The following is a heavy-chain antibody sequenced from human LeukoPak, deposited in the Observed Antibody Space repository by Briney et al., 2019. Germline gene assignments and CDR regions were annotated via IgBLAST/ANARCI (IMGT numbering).Heavy chain of an antibody. J-gene: IGHJ6*02. Sequence: GASVKVSFKASGYTFTSYGISWVRQAPGQGLEWMGWISAYNGNTNSAQKLQGRVTMTTDTSTSTAYMELRSLRSDDTAVYYCAREASSTSWYGGGDYYYYYGMDVWGQGTTVTVSS. D-gene: IGHD2-2*01. CDR1: GYTFTSYG. CDR3: AREASSTSWYGGGDYYYYYGMDV. V-gene: IGHV1-18*01. CDR2: ISAYNGNT.